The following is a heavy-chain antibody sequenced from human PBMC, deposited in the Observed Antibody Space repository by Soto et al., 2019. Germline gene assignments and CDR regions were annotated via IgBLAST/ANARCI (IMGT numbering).Heavy chain of an antibody. V-gene: IGHV3-7*01. Sequence: EVQLVESGGCLVQPGGSLRLSCAASGFTFSSAWMSWVRQAPGKGLEWVANIKQDGSEKYYVDSVTGRFTISRDNAKNSLYLQMNSLRAEDTAVYYCARLTTVTTMWYFDLWGRGTLVTVSS. D-gene: IGHD4-17*01. CDR1: GFTFSSAW. CDR2: IKQDGSEK. CDR3: ARLTTVTTMWYFDL. J-gene: IGHJ2*01.